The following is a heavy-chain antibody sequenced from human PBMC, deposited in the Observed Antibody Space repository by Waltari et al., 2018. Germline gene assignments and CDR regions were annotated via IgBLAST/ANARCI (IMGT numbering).Heavy chain of an antibody. CDR1: GMTFSNYW. V-gene: IGHV3-7*01. D-gene: IGHD4-17*01. CDR3: VTGLTTVTAKDYFDH. CDR2: IKQDGSEK. Sequence: EVQLVESGGGSVQPGGSLRLSCAASGMTFSNYWMNWVRQAPGKGLEWVANIKQDGSEKNYVDSVEGRFSISRDNAQNSLYWQMNSLRAEDTAIYYCVTGLTTVTAKDYFDHWGQGALVTVS. J-gene: IGHJ4*02.